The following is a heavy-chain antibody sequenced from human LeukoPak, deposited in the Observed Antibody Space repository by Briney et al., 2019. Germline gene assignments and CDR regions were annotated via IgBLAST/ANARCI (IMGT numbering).Heavy chain of an antibody. J-gene: IGHJ6*02. V-gene: IGHV3-33*01. CDR2: ILYDGSYK. Sequence: GGSLRLSCAASGXTFSSYNIHWVRQAPGKGLEWVAFILYDGSYKNYADSVKGRFTISRDNANNTLYLQMNSLRAEDTAVYHCVRDGQGMCPYGMDVWGQGTTVTVSS. CDR3: VRDGQGMCPYGMDV. D-gene: IGHD1-14*01. CDR1: GXTFSSYN.